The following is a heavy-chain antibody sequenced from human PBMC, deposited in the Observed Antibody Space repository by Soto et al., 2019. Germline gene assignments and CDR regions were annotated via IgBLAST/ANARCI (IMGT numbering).Heavy chain of an antibody. J-gene: IGHJ5*02. CDR1: GFTFSSYG. D-gene: IGHD6-19*01. CDR3: AKDYSVAGTGGFDL. Sequence: QVQLVESGGGVVQPGRSLRLSCAASGFTFSSYGMHWVRQAPGKGLEWVAVISYDGSNKYYADSVKGRFTISRDNSKNTLYLQMNSLRAEDTAVYYCAKDYSVAGTGGFDLWGQGTLVTVSS. CDR2: ISYDGSNK. V-gene: IGHV3-30*18.